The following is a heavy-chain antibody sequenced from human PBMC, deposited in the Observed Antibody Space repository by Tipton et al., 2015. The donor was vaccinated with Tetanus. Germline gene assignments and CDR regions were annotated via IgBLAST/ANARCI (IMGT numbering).Heavy chain of an antibody. V-gene: IGHV3-48*02. CDR1: GFTFSSYS. J-gene: IGHJ4*02. Sequence: SLRLSCAASGFTFSSYSMNWVRQAPGKGLEWVSYISSSSRTIYYADSVKGRFTISRDNAKNSLYLQMNSLRDEDTAVYYCARGGWQLAHFDYWGQGTLVTVSS. CDR3: ARGGWQLAHFDY. D-gene: IGHD6-13*01. CDR2: ISSSSRTI.